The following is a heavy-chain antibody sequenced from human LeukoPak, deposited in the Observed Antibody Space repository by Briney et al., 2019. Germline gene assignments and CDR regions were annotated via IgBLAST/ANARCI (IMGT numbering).Heavy chain of an antibody. CDR3: AMRPGAYYFDY. V-gene: IGHV7-4-1*02. D-gene: IGHD3-10*01. Sequence: ASVRVSCTASGYTFTSYAMNWVRQAPGQGLEWMGWINTNTGNPTYAQGFTGRFVFSLDTSVSTAYLQISSLKAEDTAVYYCAMRPGAYYFDYWGQGTLVTVSS. J-gene: IGHJ4*02. CDR1: GYTFTSYA. CDR2: INTNTGNP.